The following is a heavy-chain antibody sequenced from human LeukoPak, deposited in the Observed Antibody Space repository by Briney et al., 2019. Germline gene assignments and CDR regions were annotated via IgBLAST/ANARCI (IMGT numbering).Heavy chain of an antibody. CDR3: AGAGLDY. V-gene: IGHV3-30*04. CDR1: GFTFSSYA. Sequence: GGSLRLSCAASGFTFSSYAMHWVRQAPGKGLEWVAVISYDGSNKYYADSVKGRFTISRDNCKNTLYLQMNSLRAEDTAVYYCAGAGLDYWGQGTLVTVSS. D-gene: IGHD6-19*01. CDR2: ISYDGSNK. J-gene: IGHJ4*02.